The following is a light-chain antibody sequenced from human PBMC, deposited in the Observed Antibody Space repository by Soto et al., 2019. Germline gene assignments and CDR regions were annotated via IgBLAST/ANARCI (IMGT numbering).Light chain of an antibody. J-gene: IGLJ1*01. CDR2: EVS. V-gene: IGLV2-14*01. CDR1: SSDVGSYNY. CDR3: CSYTSSTTYV. Sequence: QSALTQPASVSGSPGQSITISCTGTSSDVGSYNYVSWYQQHPGKAPKLMIYEVSNRPSGVSNRFSGSKSGNTASLTISGLQAEDEADYYCCSYTSSTTYVFGTGTKVTVL.